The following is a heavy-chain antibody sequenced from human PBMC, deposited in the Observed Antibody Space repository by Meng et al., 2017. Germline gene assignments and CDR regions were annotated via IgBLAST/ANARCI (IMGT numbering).Heavy chain of an antibody. CDR2: IKHRGST. Sequence: QQHQLGAGLFQPLDNLFLTCALGGAPFRGCYWSRIRQPPGNGLEWIGDIKHRGSTNGNPSLLCRDTMSLVSSKSQFALWLSALTAANTAVYYWARSDSVAIVAFDYWGQGTLVTVSS. CDR1: GAPFRGCY. CDR3: ARSDSVAIVAFDY. V-gene: IGHV4-34*01. J-gene: IGHJ4*02. D-gene: IGHD2-2*03.